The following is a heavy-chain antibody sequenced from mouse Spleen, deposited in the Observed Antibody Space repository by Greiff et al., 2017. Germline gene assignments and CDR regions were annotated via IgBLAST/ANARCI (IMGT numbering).Heavy chain of an antibody. Sequence: QVQLKESGAELVKPGASVKISCKASGYAFSSYWMNWVKQRPGKGLEWIGQIYPGDGDTNYNGKFKGKATLTADKSSSTAYMQLSSLTSEDSAVYFCARSLLPMEYAMDYWGQGTSVTVSS. CDR1: GYAFSSYW. V-gene: IGHV1-80*01. J-gene: IGHJ4*01. CDR3: ARSLLPMEYAMDY. D-gene: IGHD2-1*01. CDR2: IYPGDGDT.